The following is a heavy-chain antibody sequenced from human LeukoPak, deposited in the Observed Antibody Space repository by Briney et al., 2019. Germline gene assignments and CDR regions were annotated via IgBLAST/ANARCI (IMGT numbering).Heavy chain of an antibody. Sequence: GGSLRLSCAASGFTFSSYAMHWVRQAPGKGLEWVAVISYDGSNKYYADSVKGRFTISRDNSKNTLYLQMNSLRAEDTAVYYCAGPAYDILTGYQRWGQGTLVTVSS. D-gene: IGHD3-9*01. CDR2: ISYDGSNK. J-gene: IGHJ1*01. V-gene: IGHV3-30-3*01. CDR1: GFTFSSYA. CDR3: AGPAYDILTGYQR.